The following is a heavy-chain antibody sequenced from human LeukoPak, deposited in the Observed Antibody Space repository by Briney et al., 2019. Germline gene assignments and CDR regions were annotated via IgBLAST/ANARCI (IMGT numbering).Heavy chain of an antibody. CDR1: GYTFSSYG. CDR2: INAYNGNT. Sequence: ASVKVSCKASGYTFSSYGFSWVRQAPGQGLEWMGWINAYNGNTNYAQNLQGRVTMTTDTSTSTAYMELRSLRSDDTAVYYCARRQGTTLNFDYWGQGTLVAVSS. D-gene: IGHD1-1*01. J-gene: IGHJ4*02. CDR3: ARRQGTTLNFDY. V-gene: IGHV1-18*01.